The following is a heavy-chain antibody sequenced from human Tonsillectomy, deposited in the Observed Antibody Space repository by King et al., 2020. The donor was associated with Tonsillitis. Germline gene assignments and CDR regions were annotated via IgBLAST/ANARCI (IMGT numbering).Heavy chain of an antibody. Sequence: VQLQQWGAGLLKPSETLSLTCVVYNGSLSGYYWSWIRQPPGKGLEWIGESNHSGTTNYKPSLKSRVTISVYRSKKQFSLRLSSMTAAATAVYYCARLRLRGTEFDPWGQGTLVTVSS. CDR2: SNHSGTT. V-gene: IGHV4-34*01. J-gene: IGHJ5*02. CDR1: NGSLSGYY. CDR3: ARLRLRGTEFDP. D-gene: IGHD5/OR15-5a*01.